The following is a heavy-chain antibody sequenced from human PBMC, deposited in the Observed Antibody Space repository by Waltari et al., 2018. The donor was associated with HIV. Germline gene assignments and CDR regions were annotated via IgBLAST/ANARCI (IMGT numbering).Heavy chain of an antibody. V-gene: IGHV3-7*04. CDR2: IKQDGSEK. Sequence: EVQLVESGGGVVQPGGSLRRSCAASGFPFSSCWMSWVRQAPGKGLEWVANIKQDGSEKYYVDSVNGRFTISRDNAENSLYLQMNSLRAEDTAVYYCARGGFYGSGSKVNWGQGTLVTVSS. CDR1: GFPFSSCW. D-gene: IGHD3-10*01. CDR3: ARGGFYGSGSKVN. J-gene: IGHJ4*02.